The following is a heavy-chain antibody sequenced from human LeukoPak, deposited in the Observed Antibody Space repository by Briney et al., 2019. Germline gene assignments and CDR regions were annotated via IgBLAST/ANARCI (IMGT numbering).Heavy chain of an antibody. CDR2: IYYSGST. V-gene: IGHV4-59*01. CDR3: ATYSSAMVHY. Sequence: PSETLSLTCTVSGGSISSYYWSWIRQPPGKGLEWIGYIYYSGSTNYNPSLKSRVTISVDTSKNQFSLKLSSVTAADTAVYYCATYSSAMVHYWGQGTLVTVSS. CDR1: GGSISSYY. J-gene: IGHJ4*02. D-gene: IGHD3-10*01.